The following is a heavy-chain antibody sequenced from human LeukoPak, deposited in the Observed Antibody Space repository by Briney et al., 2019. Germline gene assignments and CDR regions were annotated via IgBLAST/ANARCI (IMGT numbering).Heavy chain of an antibody. CDR2: FDPEDGET. CDR3: ATATMYYYDSSGSVY. Sequence: GASVKASCKVSGYPLTELSMHWVRQAPGKGLEWMGGFDPEDGETIYAQKFQGRVTMTEDTSTDTAYMELSSLRSEDTAVYYCATATMYYYDSSGSVYWGQGTLVTVSS. D-gene: IGHD3-22*01. V-gene: IGHV1-24*01. CDR1: GYPLTELS. J-gene: IGHJ4*02.